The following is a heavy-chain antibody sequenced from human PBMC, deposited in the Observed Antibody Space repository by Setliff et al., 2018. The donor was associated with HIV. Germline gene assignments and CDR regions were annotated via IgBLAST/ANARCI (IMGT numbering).Heavy chain of an antibody. J-gene: IGHJ6*03. D-gene: IGHD6-13*01. CDR1: GESFRGHF. Sequence: PSETLSLTCVVSGESFRGHFWTWIRQTPGKGLQWIGEIRHSGNTNYNPSLKSRLTMSIDTSKNQFSLKLSSVTAADTAVFYCARAPTGYSSIWYRNGLTYYNYMDVWGKGPRSPSP. CDR3: ARAPTGYSSIWYRNGLTYYNYMDV. V-gene: IGHV4-34*01. CDR2: IRHSGNT.